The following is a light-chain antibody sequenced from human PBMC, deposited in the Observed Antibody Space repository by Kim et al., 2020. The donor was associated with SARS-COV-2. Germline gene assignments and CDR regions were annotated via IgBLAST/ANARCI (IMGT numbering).Light chain of an antibody. CDR2: GAS. Sequence: SPGERATLSCRASQSVRSTSLGWYQQKPGQAPRLLMYGASSRATGIPDRFSGSGSGTDFTLTISRLEPEDFAVYYCQQYGSSPRTFGQGTKVDIK. J-gene: IGKJ1*01. V-gene: IGKV3-20*01. CDR1: QSVRSTS. CDR3: QQYGSSPRT.